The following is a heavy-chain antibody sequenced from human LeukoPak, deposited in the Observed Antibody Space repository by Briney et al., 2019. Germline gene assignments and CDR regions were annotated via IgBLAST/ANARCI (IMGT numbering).Heavy chain of an antibody. D-gene: IGHD2-8*02. CDR2: ISSRSSTI. CDR3: ARPTNWWGYFDY. Sequence: TGGSLRLSYAASGFTFSSVSMNWVRQAPGKGLEWVSYISSRSSTIYYADSVKGRFTISRDNAKNSLYLQMNSLRDEDAAVYYCARPTNWWGYFDYWGQGTLVTVSS. J-gene: IGHJ4*02. CDR1: GFTFSSVS. V-gene: IGHV3-48*02.